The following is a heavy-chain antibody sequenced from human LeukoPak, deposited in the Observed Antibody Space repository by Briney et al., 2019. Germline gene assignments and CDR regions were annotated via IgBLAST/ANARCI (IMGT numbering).Heavy chain of an antibody. V-gene: IGHV4-34*01. CDR3: TVVPAAISAEYFQH. Sequence: SETLSLTCAVYGGSFSGYYWSWIRQPPGKGLEWIGEINHSGSTNYNPSPKSRVTISVDTSKNQFSLKLSSVTAADTAVYYCTVVPAAISAEYFQHWGQGTLVTVSS. CDR1: GGSFSGYY. D-gene: IGHD2-2*01. CDR2: INHSGST. J-gene: IGHJ1*01.